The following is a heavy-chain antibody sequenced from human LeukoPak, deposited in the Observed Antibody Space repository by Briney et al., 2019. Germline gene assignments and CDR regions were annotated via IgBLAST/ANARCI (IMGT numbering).Heavy chain of an antibody. Sequence: TSETLSLTCTVSGGSISSGSYYWSWIRQPAGKGLEWIGRIYTSGSTNYNPSLESRVTISVDTSKNQFSLKLSSVTAADTAVYYCARVASGSYYNYYYYYMDAWGKGTTVTVSS. CDR3: ARVASGSYYNYYYYYMDA. CDR1: GGSISSGSYY. CDR2: IYTSGST. D-gene: IGHD1-26*01. J-gene: IGHJ6*03. V-gene: IGHV4-61*02.